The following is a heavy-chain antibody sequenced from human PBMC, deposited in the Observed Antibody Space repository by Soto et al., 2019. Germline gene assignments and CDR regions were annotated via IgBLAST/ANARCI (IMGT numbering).Heavy chain of an antibody. Sequence: SVKVSCKASGGTFSSYTISWVRQAPGQGLEWMGRIIPILGIANYAQKFQGRVTITADKSTSTAYMELSSLRSEDTAVYYCARDIAGRRSRFDYWGQGTLVTVSS. CDR2: IIPILGIA. CDR3: ARDIAGRRSRFDY. V-gene: IGHV1-69*04. D-gene: IGHD1-26*01. J-gene: IGHJ4*02. CDR1: GGTFSSYT.